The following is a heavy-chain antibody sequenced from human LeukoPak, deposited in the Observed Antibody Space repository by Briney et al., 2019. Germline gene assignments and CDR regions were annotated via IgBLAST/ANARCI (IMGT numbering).Heavy chain of an antibody. V-gene: IGHV3-53*04. CDR3: ARAGRENYDSSGYPPNYYYYGMDV. Sequence: GGSLRLSCAASGFTVSSNYMSWVRQAPGKGLEWVSVIYSGGSTYYADSVKGRFTISRHNSKNTLYLQMNILRAEDTAVYYCARAGRENYDSSGYPPNYYYYGMDVWGQGTTVTVSS. CDR1: GFTVSSNY. J-gene: IGHJ6*02. CDR2: IYSGGST. D-gene: IGHD3-22*01.